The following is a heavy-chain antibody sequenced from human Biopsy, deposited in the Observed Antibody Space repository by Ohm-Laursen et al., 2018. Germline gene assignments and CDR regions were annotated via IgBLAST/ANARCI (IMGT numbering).Heavy chain of an antibody. CDR1: GGTFTNHA. CDR3: ARFPLGAYDDSGSYRAVEHWYFDL. J-gene: IGHJ2*01. Sequence: GASVKVSCKASGGTFTNHAVGWVRQAPGQGLEWVGSSIPLFNTANYADKFQGRVTLTADKSTTTAYMELSSLRSKDTAIYYCARFPLGAYDDSGSYRAVEHWYFDLWGRGTLVTVSS. D-gene: IGHD3-22*01. V-gene: IGHV1-69*06. CDR2: SIPLFNTA.